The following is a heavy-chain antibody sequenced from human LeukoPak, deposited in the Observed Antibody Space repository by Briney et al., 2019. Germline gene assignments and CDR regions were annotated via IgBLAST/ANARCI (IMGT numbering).Heavy chain of an antibody. CDR2: ISSSGSTI. CDR1: GFTFSDYY. D-gene: IGHD4-17*01. Sequence: PGGSLRLSCAASGFTFSDYYMRWIRQAPGKGLEWVSYISSSGSTIYYADSVKGRFTLYRDNAKNSLYLQMNSLRAEDTAVYYCASDHDYCDYGRGAFDIWGQGTMVTVSS. J-gene: IGHJ3*02. V-gene: IGHV3-11*04. CDR3: ASDHDYCDYGRGAFDI.